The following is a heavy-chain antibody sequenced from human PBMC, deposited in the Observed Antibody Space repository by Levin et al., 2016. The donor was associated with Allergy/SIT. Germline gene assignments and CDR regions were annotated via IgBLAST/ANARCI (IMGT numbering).Heavy chain of an antibody. Sequence: GESLKISCAASGFTFSNAWMSWVRQAPGKGLEWVGRIKSKTDGGTTDYAAPVKGRFTISRDDSKNTLYLQMNSLKTEDTAVYYCTTDQMVLRGGPLHWYFDLWGRGTLVTVSS. CDR3: TTDQMVLRGGPLHWYFDL. J-gene: IGHJ2*01. V-gene: IGHV3-15*01. CDR1: GFTFSNAW. D-gene: IGHD3-10*01. CDR2: IKSKTDGGTT.